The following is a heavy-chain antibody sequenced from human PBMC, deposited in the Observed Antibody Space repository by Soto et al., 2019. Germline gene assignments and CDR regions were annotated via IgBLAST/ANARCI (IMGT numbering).Heavy chain of an antibody. J-gene: IGHJ4*02. D-gene: IGHD4-17*01. CDR2: IYYSGST. Sequence: SETLSLTCTVSGGSISSYYWSWTRQPPGKGLEWIGYIYYSGSTNYNPSLKSRVTISVDTSKNQFSLKLSSVTAADTAVYYCARHVGATVVTPFDYWGQGTLVTVSS. CDR3: ARHVGATVVTPFDY. V-gene: IGHV4-59*08. CDR1: GGSISSYY.